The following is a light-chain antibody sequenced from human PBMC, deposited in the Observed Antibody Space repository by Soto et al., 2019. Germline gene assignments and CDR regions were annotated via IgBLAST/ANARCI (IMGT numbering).Light chain of an antibody. CDR3: QQRSNWPSWT. J-gene: IGKJ1*01. CDR2: DAS. Sequence: IVLTQSPATLSFSPCEIATLSCSSSQSVSSYLAWYQQKPGQAPRLLIYDASNRATGIPARFSGSGSGTDFTLTISSLEPEDFAVYYCQQRSNWPSWTFGQGTKVDTK. V-gene: IGKV3-11*01. CDR1: QSVSSY.